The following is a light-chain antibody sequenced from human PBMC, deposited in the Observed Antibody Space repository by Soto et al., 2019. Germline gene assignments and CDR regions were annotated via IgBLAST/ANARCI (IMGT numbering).Light chain of an antibody. CDR1: QSISSY. J-gene: IGKJ5*01. Sequence: DIQMTQSPSSLSGSVGDRVTITCRASQSISSYLNWYQQKPVKAPKLLIYAASSLQSWVPSRFSGSGSGTDFTLTISSLQPEDFATYYCQQSYSTPITVGQGTRLEIK. CDR2: AAS. V-gene: IGKV1-39*01. CDR3: QQSYSTPIT.